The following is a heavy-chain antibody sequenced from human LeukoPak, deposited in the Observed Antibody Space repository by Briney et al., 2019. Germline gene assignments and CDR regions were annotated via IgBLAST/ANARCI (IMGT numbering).Heavy chain of an antibody. Sequence: SQTLSLTCTVSGGSLSSGSYYWSWTRQPAGKGLEWIGRIYTSGSTNYNPSLKSRVTISVDTSKNQFSLKLSSVTAADTAVYYCAGRTVVFDYWGQGTLVTVSS. CDR3: AGRTVVFDY. D-gene: IGHD4-23*01. CDR2: IYTSGST. CDR1: GGSLSSGSYY. V-gene: IGHV4-61*02. J-gene: IGHJ4*02.